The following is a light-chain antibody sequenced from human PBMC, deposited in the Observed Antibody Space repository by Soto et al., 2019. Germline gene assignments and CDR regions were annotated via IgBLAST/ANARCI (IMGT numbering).Light chain of an antibody. J-gene: IGLJ2*01. CDR1: SSDVGYYNY. CDR3: NSYTRSATLV. V-gene: IGLV2-14*03. Sequence: QSALTQPASVSGSPGQSITISCTGSSSDVGYYNYVSWYQQHPGKAPKLIIYDVINRPSGVSNRFSASKSGNTASLTISGLQAEDEGDYYCNSYTRSATLVFGGGTKLTVL. CDR2: DVI.